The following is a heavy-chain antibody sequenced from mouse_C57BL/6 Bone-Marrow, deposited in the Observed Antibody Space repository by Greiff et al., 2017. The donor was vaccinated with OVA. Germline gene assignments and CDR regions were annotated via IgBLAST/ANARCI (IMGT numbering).Heavy chain of an antibody. V-gene: IGHV1-55*01. CDR1: GYTFTSYW. D-gene: IGHD2-5*01. CDR2: IYPGYGST. J-gene: IGHJ1*03. Sequence: QVQLQQPGAELVKPGASVKMSCKASGYTFTSYWITWVKQRPGYGLEWIGDIYPGYGSTNYNEKFKSKATLTVDTSSSTAYMQLSSLTSEDSAVYYCARKADSDYVCYDFDDWGTGTTVTVSS. CDR3: ARKADSDYVCYDFDD.